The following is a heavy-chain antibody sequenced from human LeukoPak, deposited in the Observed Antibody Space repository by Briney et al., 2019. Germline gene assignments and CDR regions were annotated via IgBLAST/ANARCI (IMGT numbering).Heavy chain of an antibody. CDR1: GYTFTSYG. CDR2: ISAYNGNT. J-gene: IGHJ4*02. D-gene: IGHD3-9*01. V-gene: IGHV1-18*04. CDR3: ARGAKYYDILTGYRGNLALDY. Sequence: ASVKVSCKASGYTFTSYGISWVRQAPGQGLEWMGWISAYNGNTNYAQKLQGRVTMTTDTSTSTAYMELRSLRSDDTAVYHCARGAKYYDILTGYRGNLALDYWGQGTLVTVSS.